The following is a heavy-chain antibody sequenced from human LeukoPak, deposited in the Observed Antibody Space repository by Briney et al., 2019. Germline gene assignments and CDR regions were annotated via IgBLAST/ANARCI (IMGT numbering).Heavy chain of an antibody. D-gene: IGHD3-10*01. J-gene: IGHJ4*02. V-gene: IGHV3-23*01. Sequence: PGGSLRLSCAASGFAFSRYAMTWVRQAPGKGLEWVSAISGSGGSTYYADSVKGRFTISRDNSKNTLYLQMNSLRAEDTAVYYYAKDHAVWFGESPPEWWGQGTLVTVSS. CDR2: ISGSGGST. CDR1: GFAFSRYA. CDR3: AKDHAVWFGESPPEW.